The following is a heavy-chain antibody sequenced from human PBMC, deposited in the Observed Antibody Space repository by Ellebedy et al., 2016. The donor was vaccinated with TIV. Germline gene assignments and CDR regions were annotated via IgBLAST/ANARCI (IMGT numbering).Heavy chain of an antibody. CDR1: GFTFSDYY. V-gene: IGHV3-11*06. D-gene: IGHD1-26*01. CDR3: ARPTRPVGTTISVYWYFDL. Sequence: GGSLRLSCAASGFTFSDYYMSWIRQAPGKGLEWVSYISTSSTYTNYADSVKGRFSISRANAKNSLFLQLNSLRGEDTAVYYCARPTRPVGTTISVYWYFDLWGRGTLVTVSS. CDR2: ISTSSTYT. J-gene: IGHJ2*01.